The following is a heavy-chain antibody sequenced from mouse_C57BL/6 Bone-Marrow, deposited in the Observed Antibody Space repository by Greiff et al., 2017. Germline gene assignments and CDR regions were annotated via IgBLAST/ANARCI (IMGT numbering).Heavy chain of an antibody. J-gene: IGHJ4*01. CDR3: ARSYDSDDYTMDY. V-gene: IGHV1-64*01. Sequence: QVQLQQPGAELVKPGASVKLSCKASGYTFTNYWMHWVKQRPGQGLEWIGMMHPNGGSPDYNEKFKSEATLSVDKSSRTAYMALSSLTSEDSAVYYCARSYDSDDYTMDYWGQGTSVTVSS. CDR2: MHPNGGSP. CDR1: GYTFTNYW. D-gene: IGHD2-4*01.